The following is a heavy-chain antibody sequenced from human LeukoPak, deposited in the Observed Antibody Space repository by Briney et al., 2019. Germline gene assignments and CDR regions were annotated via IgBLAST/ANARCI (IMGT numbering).Heavy chain of an antibody. D-gene: IGHD6-19*01. Sequence: GGSLRLSCAASGFSFSSYTMNWVRQAPGKGLEWVSSISSSSSYIYYADSVKGRFTISSDNAKNSLYLQMNSLRAEDTAVYYCARAPRSALPYYSDYWGQGTLVTVSS. J-gene: IGHJ4*02. V-gene: IGHV3-21*01. CDR3: ARAPRSALPYYSDY. CDR2: ISSSSSYI. CDR1: GFSFSSYT.